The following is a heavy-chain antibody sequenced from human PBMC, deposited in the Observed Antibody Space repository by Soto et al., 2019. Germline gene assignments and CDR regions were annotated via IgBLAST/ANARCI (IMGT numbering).Heavy chain of an antibody. CDR3: ARVTYDFWSGYYMDY. J-gene: IGHJ4*02. D-gene: IGHD3-3*01. V-gene: IGHV4-30-2*01. Sequence: QLQLQESGSGLVKPSQTLSLTCAVSGGSISSGGYSWSWIRQPPGKGLEWIGYIYHSGSTYYNPSLKSRVTISVDRSKNQFSLKLSSVTAADTAVYYCARVTYDFWSGYYMDYWGQGTLVTVSS. CDR2: IYHSGST. CDR1: GGSISSGGYS.